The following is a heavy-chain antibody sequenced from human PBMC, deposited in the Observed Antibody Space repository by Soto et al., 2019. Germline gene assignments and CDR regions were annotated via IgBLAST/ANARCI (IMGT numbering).Heavy chain of an antibody. CDR3: ARYCSSTSCDHYFDY. V-gene: IGHV1-18*01. CDR1: GYSFTNYD. CDR2: ISPYNGDT. J-gene: IGHJ4*02. Sequence: ASVKVSCKASGYSFTNYDISGVRQAGGQGLEGMGWISPYNGDTNYAQKLQGRVTMTTDTSTSTAYMELRSLRSDDTAVYYCARYCSSTSCDHYFDYWGQGTLVTVSS. D-gene: IGHD2-2*01.